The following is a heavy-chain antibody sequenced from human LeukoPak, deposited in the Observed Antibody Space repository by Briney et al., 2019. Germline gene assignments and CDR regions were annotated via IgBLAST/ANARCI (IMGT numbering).Heavy chain of an antibody. V-gene: IGHV4-31*03. Sequence: SETLSLTCTVSGGSISSGAYYWSWIRQHPGKGLEWIGYIYYSGSTYYNPSLKSRVTISVDTSKNQFSLKLSSATAADTAVYYCARLYFDSTYYFDYWGQGTLVTVSS. J-gene: IGHJ4*02. CDR1: GGSISSGAYY. CDR2: IYYSGST. D-gene: IGHD3-9*01. CDR3: ARLYFDSTYYFDY.